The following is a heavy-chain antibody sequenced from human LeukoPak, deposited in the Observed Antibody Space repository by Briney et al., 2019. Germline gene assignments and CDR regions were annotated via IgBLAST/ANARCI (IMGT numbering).Heavy chain of an antibody. CDR1: GYTFTSYY. Sequence: GASVKVSCKASGYTFTSYYMHWVRQAPGQGLEWMGIINPSGGSTSYAQKFQGRVTMTRDTSTSTVYMELSSLRSEDTAVYYCAREHSGGWQHHAYYFDYWGQGTLVTVSS. D-gene: IGHD6-19*01. CDR2: INPSGGST. V-gene: IGHV1-46*01. J-gene: IGHJ4*02. CDR3: AREHSGGWQHHAYYFDY.